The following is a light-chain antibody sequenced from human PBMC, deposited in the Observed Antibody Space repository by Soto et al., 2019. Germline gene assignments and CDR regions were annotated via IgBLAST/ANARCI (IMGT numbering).Light chain of an antibody. J-gene: IGLJ1*01. Sequence: LTQPASVSGSPGQSITISCTGTSSDVGSYNYVSWYQQHPGKAPKLMIYEVSNRPSGVSNRFSGSKSGDTASLTISGLQAEDEADYYCSSYTSSSTYVFGTGTKVTVL. CDR1: SSDVGSYNY. V-gene: IGLV2-14*01. CDR2: EVS. CDR3: SSYTSSSTYV.